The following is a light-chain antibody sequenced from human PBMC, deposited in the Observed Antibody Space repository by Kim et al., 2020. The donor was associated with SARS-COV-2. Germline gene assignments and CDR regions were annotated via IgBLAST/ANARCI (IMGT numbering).Light chain of an antibody. V-gene: IGLV3-1*01. CDR3: QAWDSTTGV. Sequence: SYELTQPPSVSVSPGQTARITCSGDKLGEKYASWYQHKPGQSPVLVIYHDSERPSGIPERFSGSNSGSTATLTISGTQAMDEADYYCQAWDSTTGVFGTGTKVTVL. CDR2: HDS. CDR1: KLGEKY. J-gene: IGLJ1*01.